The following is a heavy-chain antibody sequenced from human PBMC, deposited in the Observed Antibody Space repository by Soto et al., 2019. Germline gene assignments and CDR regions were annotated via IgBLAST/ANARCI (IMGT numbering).Heavy chain of an antibody. J-gene: IGHJ2*01. D-gene: IGHD6-19*01. CDR3: ARDRGVAVAGTWYFDL. V-gene: IGHV1-69*01. CDR2: IIPIFGTP. Sequence: QVQLVQPGAEVKKPGSSVKVSCKASGGTFSSYAISWVRQAPGQGLEWMGGIIPIFGTPNYAQKFQGRVTITADESTSPAYMELSSLRSEDTAVYYCARDRGVAVAGTWYFDLWGRGTLVTVSS. CDR1: GGTFSSYA.